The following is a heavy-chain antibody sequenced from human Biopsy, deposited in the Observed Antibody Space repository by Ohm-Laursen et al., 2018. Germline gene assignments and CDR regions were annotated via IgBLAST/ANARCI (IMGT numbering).Heavy chain of an antibody. J-gene: IGHJ4*02. CDR1: GVSISSSASY. CDR2: IYYTGNT. V-gene: IGHV4-39*01. D-gene: IGHD3-22*01. CDR3: AKQGIRGYYEY. Sequence: LSLTCAVSGVSISSSASYWGWFRQSPGMGLVWIGNIYYTGNTYYNPSLDGRLTISEDTSKNHFSLKLSSGTAADTAVYYCAKQGIRGYYEYWGQGSLVTVSS.